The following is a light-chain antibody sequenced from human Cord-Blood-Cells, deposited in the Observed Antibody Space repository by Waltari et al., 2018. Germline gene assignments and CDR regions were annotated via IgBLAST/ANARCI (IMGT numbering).Light chain of an antibody. CDR2: LAS. V-gene: IGKV4-1*01. J-gene: IGKJ1*01. Sequence: DIVMTQSPDSLAVSLGERATINCKSSQSVLYSSNNKNYLAWYQQKPGQPPKLLIYLASTRKAWVPDRFSGSGSGTDFTLTISSLQAEDVAVYYCQQYYSTPPTFGQGTKVEIK. CDR1: QSVLYSSNNKNY. CDR3: QQYYSTPPT.